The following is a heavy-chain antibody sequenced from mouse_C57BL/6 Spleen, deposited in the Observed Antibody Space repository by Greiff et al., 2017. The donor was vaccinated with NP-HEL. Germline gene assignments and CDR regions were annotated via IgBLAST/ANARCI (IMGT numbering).Heavy chain of an antibody. CDR2: IDPSDSET. D-gene: IGHD2-5*01. V-gene: IGHV1-52*01. CDR3: ERAESNYEEDDRED. Sequence: QVQLQQPGAELVRPGSSVKLSCKASGYTFTSYWMHWVKQRPIQGLEWIGNIDPSDSETHYNQKFKDKATLTVDKSSSTAYMQLSSRTSEDSEVDDWERAESNYEEDDREDGGQGTSGTVSS. J-gene: IGHJ4*01. CDR1: GYTFTSYW.